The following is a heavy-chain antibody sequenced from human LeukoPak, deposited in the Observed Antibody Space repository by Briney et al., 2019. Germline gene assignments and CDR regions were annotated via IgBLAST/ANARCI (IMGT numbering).Heavy chain of an antibody. CDR1: GGSFSGYY. CDR3: AAGRVAPLVDY. Sequence: PETLSLTCAVYGGSFSGYYWSWIRQPPGKGLEWIGEINHSGSTNYNPSLKSRVTISVDTSKNQFSLKLSSVTAADTAVYYCAAGRVAPLVDYWGQGTLVTVSS. J-gene: IGHJ4*02. D-gene: IGHD1-26*01. CDR2: INHSGST. V-gene: IGHV4-34*01.